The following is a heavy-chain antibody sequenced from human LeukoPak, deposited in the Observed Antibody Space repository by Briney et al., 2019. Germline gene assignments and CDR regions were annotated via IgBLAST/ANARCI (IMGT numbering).Heavy chain of an antibody. D-gene: IGHD3-22*01. Sequence: GGSLRLSCAASGFTFSSYAMSWVRQAPGKGLEWVSAISGSGGSTYYADSVKGRFTISRDNSKNTLYLQMNSLRAEDTAVYYCANLLGTMIVVAVPFQHWGQGTLVTVSS. CDR2: ISGSGGST. V-gene: IGHV3-23*01. J-gene: IGHJ1*01. CDR3: ANLLGTMIVVAVPFQH. CDR1: GFTFSSYA.